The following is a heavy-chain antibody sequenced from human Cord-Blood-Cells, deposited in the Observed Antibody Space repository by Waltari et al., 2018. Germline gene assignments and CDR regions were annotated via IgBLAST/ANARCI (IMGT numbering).Heavy chain of an antibody. CDR3: AREGERGWFDP. CDR1: GYSISSGYY. V-gene: IGHV4-38-2*02. Sequence: QVQLQESGPGLVKPSETLSLTCAVSGYSISSGYYWGWIRQPPGKGLGWIGSIYHSGSPYYNPSLKSRVTISVDTSKNQFSLKLSSVTAADTAVYYCAREGERGWFDPWGQGTLVTVSS. D-gene: IGHD1-1*01. CDR2: IYHSGSP. J-gene: IGHJ5*02.